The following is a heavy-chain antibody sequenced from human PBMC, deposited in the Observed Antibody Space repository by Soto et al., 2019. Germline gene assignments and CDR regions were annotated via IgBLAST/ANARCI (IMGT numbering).Heavy chain of an antibody. D-gene: IGHD3-10*01. CDR3: ASLNYGSGSYYSQGFDY. CDR2: IWYDGSNK. Sequence: GGSLRLSCAASGFTFSSYGMHWVRQAPGKGLEWVAVIWYDGSNKYYADSVKGRFTISRDNSKNTLYLQMNSLRTEDTAVYYCASLNYGSGSYYSQGFDYWGQGTLVTVSS. J-gene: IGHJ4*02. CDR1: GFTFSSYG. V-gene: IGHV3-33*01.